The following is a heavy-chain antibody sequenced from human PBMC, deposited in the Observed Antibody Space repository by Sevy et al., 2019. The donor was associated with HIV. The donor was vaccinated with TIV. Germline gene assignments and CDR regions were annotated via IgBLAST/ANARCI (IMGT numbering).Heavy chain of an antibody. CDR1: GFTFSSYA. J-gene: IGHJ4*02. D-gene: IGHD3-22*01. CDR2: ISGSGGST. V-gene: IGHV3-23*01. CDR3: AKEWYYDSSGYYYFGPDY. Sequence: GSLRLSCAASGFTFSSYAMSWVRQAPGKGLEWVSAISGSGGSTYYADSVKGRFTISRDNSKNTLYLQMNSLRAEDTAVYYCAKEWYYDSSGYYYFGPDYWGQGTLVTVSS.